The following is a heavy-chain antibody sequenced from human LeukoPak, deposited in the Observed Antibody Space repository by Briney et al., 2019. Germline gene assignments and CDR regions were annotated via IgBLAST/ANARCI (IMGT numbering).Heavy chain of an antibody. Sequence: GGSLRLSCATSGFTFSNYGMHWVRQAPGKGLEWVAFIRYDGGNKYYADSVKGRFTISRDNSENTLYLQVNSLRAEDTAVYYCAKDPRGDYYGSGSYFDQWGQGTLVTVSS. J-gene: IGHJ4*02. CDR2: IRYDGGNK. CDR1: GFTFSNYG. CDR3: AKDPRGDYYGSGSYFDQ. V-gene: IGHV3-30*02. D-gene: IGHD3-10*01.